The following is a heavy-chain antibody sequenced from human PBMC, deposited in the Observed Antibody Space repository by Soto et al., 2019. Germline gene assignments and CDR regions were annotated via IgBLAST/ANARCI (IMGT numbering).Heavy chain of an antibody. V-gene: IGHV4-59*01. CDR1: GGSISSYY. D-gene: IGHD3-3*01. CDR2: IYYSGST. Sequence: SETLSLTCTVSGGSISSYYWSWIRQPPGKGLEWIGYIYYSGSTNYNPSLKSRVTISVDTSKNQFSLKLSSVTAADTAVYYCAREMERITIFGVVSDDNWFDPWGQGTLVTVSS. CDR3: AREMERITIFGVVSDDNWFDP. J-gene: IGHJ5*02.